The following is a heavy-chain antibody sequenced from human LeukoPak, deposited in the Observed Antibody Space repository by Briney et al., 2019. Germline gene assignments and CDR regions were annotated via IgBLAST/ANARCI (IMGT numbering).Heavy chain of an antibody. J-gene: IGHJ4*02. CDR2: IYPADSDT. Sequence: GESLKISCKGSGYSFTSYWIGWVRQMPGKGLEWMGIIYPADSDTRYSPSFQGQVTISADRSIDTAYLQWSSLKASDTAIYYCARLVHTSTSFDYWGQGTLVTVSS. CDR3: ARLVHTSTSFDY. CDR1: GYSFTSYW. D-gene: IGHD3-16*01. V-gene: IGHV5-51*01.